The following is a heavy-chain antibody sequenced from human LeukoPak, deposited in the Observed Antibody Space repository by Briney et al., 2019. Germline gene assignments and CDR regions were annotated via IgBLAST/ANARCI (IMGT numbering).Heavy chain of an antibody. CDR3: AREYSYGHGAFDI. CDR2: INPNSGGT. Sequence: GASVKVSCKASRYTFTGYYMHWVRQAPGQGLEWMGRINPNSGGTNYAQKFQGRVTMTRDTSISTAYMELSRLRSDDTAVYYCAREYSYGHGAFDIWGQGTMVTVSS. J-gene: IGHJ3*02. D-gene: IGHD5-18*01. CDR1: RYTFTGYY. V-gene: IGHV1-2*06.